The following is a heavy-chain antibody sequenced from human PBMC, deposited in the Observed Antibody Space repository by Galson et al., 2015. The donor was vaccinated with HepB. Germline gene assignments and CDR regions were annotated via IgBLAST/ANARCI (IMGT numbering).Heavy chain of an antibody. CDR2: VDPEDGET. CDR3: ATWSRIVVVTAVSAFDI. J-gene: IGHJ3*02. CDR1: GYTFTDYY. V-gene: IGHV1-69-2*01. Sequence: VKVYCKVSGYTFTDYYMHWVQQAPGKGLEWKGLVDPEDGETIYAEKFQGRVTITADTSTDTAYMELSSLGSEDTAVYYCATWSRIVVVTAVSAFDIWGQGTMVTVSS. D-gene: IGHD2-21*02.